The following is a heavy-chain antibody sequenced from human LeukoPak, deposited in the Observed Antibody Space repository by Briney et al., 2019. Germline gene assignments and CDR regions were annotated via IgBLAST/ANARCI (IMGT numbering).Heavy chain of an antibody. J-gene: IGHJ4*02. CDR1: GFTFSSYE. Sequence: GGSLRLSCAASGFTFSSYEMNWVRQAPGKGLEWVSYISSNGSTIYYADSVKGRFTISRDNAKNSLYLQMNSLRAEDTAVYYCARRAWYVDYWGQGTLVTVSS. CDR3: ARRAWYVDY. V-gene: IGHV3-48*03. CDR2: ISSNGSTI. D-gene: IGHD6-13*01.